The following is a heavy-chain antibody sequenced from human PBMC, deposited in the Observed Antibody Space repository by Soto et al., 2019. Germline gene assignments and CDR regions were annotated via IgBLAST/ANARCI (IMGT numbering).Heavy chain of an antibody. CDR3: ARDDEDFWSGYPDY. V-gene: IGHV1-18*01. J-gene: IGHJ4*02. CDR2: ISAYNGNT. Sequence: ASVKVSCKTSGYPFTSYGISWVRQAPGQGLEWMGWISAYNGNTNYAQKLQGRVTMTTETSTSTAYMELRSLRSDDTAVYYCARDDEDFWSGYPDYWGQGTLVTVSS. CDR1: GYPFTSYG. D-gene: IGHD3-3*01.